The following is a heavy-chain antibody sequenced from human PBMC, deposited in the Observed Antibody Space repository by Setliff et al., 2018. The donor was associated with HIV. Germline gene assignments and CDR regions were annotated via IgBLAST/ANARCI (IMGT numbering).Heavy chain of an antibody. CDR2: IKSKTDGGTT. V-gene: IGHV3-15*01. CDR3: AKDRLLWFGEAPFDY. D-gene: IGHD3-10*01. J-gene: IGHJ4*02. CDR1: GFTFSNYY. Sequence: GGSLRLSCSASGFTFSNYYMSWVRQAPGKGLEWVGRIKSKTDGGTTDYAAPVKGRFTSARDNSKNTTYLQMNSLKNEDTAVYFCAKDRLLWFGEAPFDYWGQGTLVTVSS.